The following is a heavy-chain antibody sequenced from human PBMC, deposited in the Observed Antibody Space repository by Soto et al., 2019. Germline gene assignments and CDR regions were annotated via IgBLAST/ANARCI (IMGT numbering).Heavy chain of an antibody. D-gene: IGHD4-4*01. V-gene: IGHV1-69*14. J-gene: IGHJ4*03. CDR1: GGSFSTYG. CDR3: AAAATAWFSSNFSMSF. Sequence: QVHLVQSGAEVKKPGSSVNISCKASGGSFSTYGINWVRKSPGQGLEWMGGIIPASATENYAQKFQGRVTVTADKSMNIANKNMSSLISEDTDGYYGAAAATAWFSSNFSMSFWGQGTMVTVSS. CDR2: IIPASATE.